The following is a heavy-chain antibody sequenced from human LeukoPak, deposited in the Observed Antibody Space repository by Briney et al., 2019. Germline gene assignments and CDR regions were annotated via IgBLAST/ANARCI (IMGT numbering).Heavy chain of an antibody. CDR3: GRQGYTASYYYVDY. D-gene: IGHD3-10*01. CDR2: IYTTGTT. Sequence: SETLSLTCSVSGGSINSYYWGWVRQPAGGGLEWIGRIYTTGTTNYSPSLKRRLSMSLDTSKNQFSLTLTSAPAADTAVYYCGRQGYTASYYYVDYWSPGTLVTVSS. J-gene: IGHJ4*02. CDR1: GGSINSYY. V-gene: IGHV4-4*07.